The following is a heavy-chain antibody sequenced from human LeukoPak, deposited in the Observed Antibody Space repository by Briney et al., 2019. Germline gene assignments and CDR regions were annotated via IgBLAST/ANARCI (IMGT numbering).Heavy chain of an antibody. D-gene: IGHD2-21*01. V-gene: IGHV4-59*01. J-gene: IGHJ4*02. CDR3: PQTFDY. CDR2: IYYSGGT. CDR1: GESISGFY. Sequence: SETLSLTCTVSGESISGFYWTWIRQPPGKGLEWIGYIYYSGGTNYNPSLKSRVTISVDTSKNQFSLKLSSVYYCARGVVIAPQTFDYWGQGTLVTVSS.